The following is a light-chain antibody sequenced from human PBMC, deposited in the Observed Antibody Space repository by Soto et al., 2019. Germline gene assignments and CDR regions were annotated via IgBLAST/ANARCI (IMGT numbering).Light chain of an antibody. CDR1: QGISSY. J-gene: IGKJ3*01. Sequence: IQMTQSPSTLSGSVGDRVTITCRASQGISSYLAWYQQKPGKAPKLLIYAASTLQSGVPSRFSGSGSGTDFTLTISCLQSEDFATYYCQQYYSYPGTFGPGTKVDIK. CDR3: QQYYSYPGT. CDR2: AAS. V-gene: IGKV1-8*01.